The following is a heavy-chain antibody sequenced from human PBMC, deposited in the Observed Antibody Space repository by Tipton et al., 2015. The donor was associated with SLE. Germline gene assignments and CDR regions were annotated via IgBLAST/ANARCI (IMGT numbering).Heavy chain of an antibody. CDR2: IYTSGST. J-gene: IGHJ2*01. Sequence: TLSLTCTVSGGSISSGSYYWSWLRQPAGKRLEWIGYIYTSGSTNYNPSLKSRVTISVDTSKNQFSLKLSSVTAADTAVYYCARGRTYYYDSSGYKDYWYFDLWGRGTLATVSS. V-gene: IGHV4-61*09. D-gene: IGHD3-22*01. CDR3: ARGRTYYYDSSGYKDYWYFDL. CDR1: GGSISSGSYY.